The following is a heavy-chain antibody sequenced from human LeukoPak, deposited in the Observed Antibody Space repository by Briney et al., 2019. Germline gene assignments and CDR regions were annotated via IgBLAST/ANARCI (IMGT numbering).Heavy chain of an antibody. J-gene: IGHJ4*02. D-gene: IGHD2-2*01. CDR2: IIPIFGTA. CDR1: GGIFSSYA. Sequence: SVKVSCKASGGIFSSYAISWVRQAPGQGLEWMGGIIPIFGTANYAQKFQGRVTITTDESTSTAYMELSSLRSEDTAVYYCARVSCSSTSCSYFDYWGQGTLVTVSS. CDR3: ARVSCSSTSCSYFDY. V-gene: IGHV1-69*05.